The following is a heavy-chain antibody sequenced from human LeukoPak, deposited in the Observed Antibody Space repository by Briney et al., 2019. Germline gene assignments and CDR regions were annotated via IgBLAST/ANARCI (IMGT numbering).Heavy chain of an antibody. CDR3: ARGGNRFGGFYFDY. CDR2: IHHSGRS. D-gene: IGHD3-10*01. J-gene: IGHJ4*02. Sequence: SQTLSLTCTVPADSLSSGGHYWAWIRQFPGKGLESIGFIHHSGRSRHNPSLKDRVAISVDTSRKQFALKLSSVTAADTAMYYCARGGNRFGGFYFDYLGQGIQVIVSS. CDR1: ADSLSSGGHY. V-gene: IGHV4-31*03.